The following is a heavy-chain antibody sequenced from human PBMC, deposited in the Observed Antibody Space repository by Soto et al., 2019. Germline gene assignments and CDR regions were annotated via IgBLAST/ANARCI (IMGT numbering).Heavy chain of an antibody. Sequence: EVQLLESGGGLVQPGGSLRLSCVGSGFTFSSYAMSWVRQVPGKGLEWVSSISDAAGSAYYVDSVKGRFTISRDNSKKTLYLQMNSLRADDSAVYYCARPYGGKIGDAPDLWGPGTMVTVSS. J-gene: IGHJ3*01. CDR2: ISDAAGSA. CDR3: ARPYGGKIGDAPDL. V-gene: IGHV3-23*01. CDR1: GFTFSSYA. D-gene: IGHD4-17*01.